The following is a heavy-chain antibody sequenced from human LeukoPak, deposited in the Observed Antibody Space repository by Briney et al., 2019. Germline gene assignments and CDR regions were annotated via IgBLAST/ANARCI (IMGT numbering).Heavy chain of an antibody. V-gene: IGHV4-34*01. CDR1: GGSLIGYY. CDR3: AGYYYVRGGYYTFDY. J-gene: IGHJ4*02. CDR2: INHSGGT. Sequence: SETLSLTRALYGGSLIGYYCGWIRQPPGKGLEWIGEINHSGGTNYNPSLKSRVTISVDTSKNQFSLKLSSVTAADTAVYYCAGYYYVRGGYYTFDYWGQGTLVTVSS. D-gene: IGHD3-22*01.